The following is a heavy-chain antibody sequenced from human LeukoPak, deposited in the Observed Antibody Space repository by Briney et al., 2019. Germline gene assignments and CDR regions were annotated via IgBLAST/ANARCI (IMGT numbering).Heavy chain of an antibody. CDR2: ISEGVGDT. D-gene: IGHD4-17*01. CDR1: GFTFTNYA. J-gene: IGHJ4*02. CDR3: AKREKGTTGRFFDY. Sequence: GGSLRLSCAASGFTFTNYAMTWVRQAPGKGLEWVSGISEGVGDTYYADSVKGRFTISRDHSKNTQYLQMNSLRAEDTALYYCAKREKGTTGRFFDYWGQGTLVTVSS. V-gene: IGHV3-23*01.